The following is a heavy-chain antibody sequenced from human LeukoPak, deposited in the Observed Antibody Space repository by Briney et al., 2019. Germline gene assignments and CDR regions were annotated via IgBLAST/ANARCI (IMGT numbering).Heavy chain of an antibody. Sequence: KPSETLSLTCTVSGGSISSYYWSWVRKPPGKGLEWIGYVSYSGSTDYNPSLKSRVIISVDTSKNQFSLKLSSVTAADTAVYYCARDHYYDSSGYTFRYWGQGTLVTVSS. V-gene: IGHV4-59*01. CDR2: VSYSGST. J-gene: IGHJ1*01. D-gene: IGHD3-22*01. CDR1: GGSISSYY. CDR3: ARDHYYDSSGYTFRY.